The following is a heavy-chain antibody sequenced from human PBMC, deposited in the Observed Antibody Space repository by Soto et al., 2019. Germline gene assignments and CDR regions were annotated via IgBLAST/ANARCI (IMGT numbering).Heavy chain of an antibody. D-gene: IGHD3-10*01. Sequence: GGSLRLSCAASGFTFSSYAMSWVRQAPGKGLEWVSYISSSSSTIYYADSVKGRFTISRDNAKNSLYLQMNSLRDEDTAVYYCARGYGSGSYFLNDAFDIWGQGTMVTVSS. CDR1: GFTFSSYA. V-gene: IGHV3-48*02. CDR3: ARGYGSGSYFLNDAFDI. CDR2: ISSSSSTI. J-gene: IGHJ3*02.